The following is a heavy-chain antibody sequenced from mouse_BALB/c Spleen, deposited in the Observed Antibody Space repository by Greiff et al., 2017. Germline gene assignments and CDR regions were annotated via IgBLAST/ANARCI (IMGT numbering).Heavy chain of an antibody. Sequence: LQQPGAELVKPGASVKMSCKASGYTFTSYNMHWVKQTPGQGLEWIGAIYPGNGDTSYNQTFKGKATLTADKSSSTAYMQLSSLTSEDSAVYYCARAEYGNSYAMDYWGQGTSVTVSS. J-gene: IGHJ4*01. CDR1: GYTFTSYN. D-gene: IGHD2-10*02. V-gene: IGHV1-12*01. CDR2: IYPGNGDT. CDR3: ARAEYGNSYAMDY.